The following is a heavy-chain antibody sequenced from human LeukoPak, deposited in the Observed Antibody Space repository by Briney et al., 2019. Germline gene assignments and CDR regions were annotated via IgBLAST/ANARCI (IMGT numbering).Heavy chain of an antibody. V-gene: IGHV3-48*03. Sequence: GGSLRLSCAASGFTFSSYEMNWVRQAPGKGLEWVSYISSSGSTIYYADSVKGRFTISRDNAKNSLYLQMNSLRAEDTAVYYCARDGDTDYYDSSGYILENWFDPWGQGTLVTVSS. D-gene: IGHD3-22*01. CDR3: ARDGDTDYYDSSGYILENWFDP. J-gene: IGHJ5*02. CDR2: ISSSGSTI. CDR1: GFTFSSYE.